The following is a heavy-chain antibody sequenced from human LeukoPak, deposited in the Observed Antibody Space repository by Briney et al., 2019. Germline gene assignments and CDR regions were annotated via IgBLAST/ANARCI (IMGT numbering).Heavy chain of an antibody. D-gene: IGHD6-19*01. J-gene: IGHJ4*02. CDR1: GFTFSNVW. V-gene: IGHV3-15*01. Sequence: GGSLRLSCAASGFTFSNVWMSWVRQAPGKGLEWVGRMKSKTDGRTTDYAAPVKGRFTISRDDSKNTLNLQMNSLKTEDTAVYYCTPSIAVAGSLDYWGQGTLVTVSA. CDR3: TPSIAVAGSLDY. CDR2: MKSKTDGRTT.